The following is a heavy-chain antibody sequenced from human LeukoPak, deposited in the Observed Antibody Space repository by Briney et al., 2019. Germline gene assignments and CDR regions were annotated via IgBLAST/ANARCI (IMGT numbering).Heavy chain of an antibody. CDR3: AREGMGDGYNLEFGY. V-gene: IGHV1-69*06. J-gene: IGHJ4*02. CDR1: GYTFTSYD. Sequence: ASVKVSCKASGYTFTSYDISWARQAPGQGLEWMGRIIPIFGTANYAQKFQGRVTITADKFTSTAYMELSSLRSEDTAVYYCAREGMGDGYNLEFGYWGQGTLVTVSS. D-gene: IGHD5-24*01. CDR2: IIPIFGTA.